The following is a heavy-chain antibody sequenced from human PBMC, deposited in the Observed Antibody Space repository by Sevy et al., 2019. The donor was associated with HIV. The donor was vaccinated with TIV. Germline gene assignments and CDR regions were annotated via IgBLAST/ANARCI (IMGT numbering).Heavy chain of an antibody. CDR1: GDSIDSNY. CDR2: LYYSGVT. D-gene: IGHD1-1*01. CDR3: ARAPTDPNGMDV. Sequence: SETLSLTCTVSGDSIDSNYWNWIRQPPGKGLEWIGYLYYSGVTNYKPSLKSRVTISVDTSKNQFSLKLRSVTAADTAVYYCARAPTDPNGMDVWGQGTTVTVSS. V-gene: IGHV4-59*01. J-gene: IGHJ6*02.